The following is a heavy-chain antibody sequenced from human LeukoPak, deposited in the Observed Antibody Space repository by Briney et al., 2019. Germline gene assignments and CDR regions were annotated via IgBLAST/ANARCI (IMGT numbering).Heavy chain of an antibody. CDR3: ARDRIRGYSYATPGL. V-gene: IGHV1-2*02. J-gene: IGHJ4*02. CDR2: ISPHSGGT. CDR1: GYTFTDYN. Sequence: ASVKVSCKTSGYTFTDYNVYWVRQAPGQGLEWMGWISPHSGGTNYAQKFQGRVTMTRDTSISTAYMELSRLRSDDTAVYYCARDRIRGYSYATPGLWGQGTLVTVST. D-gene: IGHD5-18*01.